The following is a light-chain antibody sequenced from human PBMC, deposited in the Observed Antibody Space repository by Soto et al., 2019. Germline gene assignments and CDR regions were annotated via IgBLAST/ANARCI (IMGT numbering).Light chain of an antibody. J-gene: IGLJ1*01. CDR3: CSYAGSYTYV. CDR2: DVT. V-gene: IGLV2-11*01. Sequence: QSGLTQPRSVSGSPGRSVTIACTGTSSDVGGYNYVSWYQHHPGKAPKLMIYDVTKRPSGVRDRFSASKSGNTASLTISGLQAEDEADYYCCSYAGSYTYVFGTGTKV. CDR1: SSDVGGYNY.